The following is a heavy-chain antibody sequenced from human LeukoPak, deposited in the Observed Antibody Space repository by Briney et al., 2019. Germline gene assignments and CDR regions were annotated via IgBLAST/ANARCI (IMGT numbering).Heavy chain of an antibody. J-gene: IGHJ4*02. CDR2: VYYKGNT. V-gene: IGHV4-59*12. CDR3: VRDLWHYTDDGAFEY. D-gene: IGHD4/OR15-4a*01. Sequence: SETLSLTCAVSGGSISPYYWSWIRQAPGKRLEWIGYVYYKGNTKYNPSLQSRATMSVDTSKNQFSLDLRPLTAADTAFYYCVRDLWHYTDDGAFEYWGQGILVTVSS. CDR1: GGSISPYY.